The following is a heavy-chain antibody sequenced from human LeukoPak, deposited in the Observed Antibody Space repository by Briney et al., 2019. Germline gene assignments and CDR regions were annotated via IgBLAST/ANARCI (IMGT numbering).Heavy chain of an antibody. Sequence: SGPTLVKPTQTLTLTCTFSGFSLSTSGVGVAWIRQSPGQALEWLAVNYWNDDQRYSPSLKSRLTITKDTSKNQVVLTMTNMDPADTATYHCAHNGLYHWGQGTLVTVSS. CDR3: AHNGLYH. D-gene: IGHD2-15*01. J-gene: IGHJ5*02. V-gene: IGHV2-5*01. CDR2: NYWNDDQ. CDR1: GFSLSTSGVG.